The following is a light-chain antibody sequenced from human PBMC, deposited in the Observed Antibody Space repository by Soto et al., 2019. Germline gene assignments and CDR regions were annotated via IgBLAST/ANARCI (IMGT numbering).Light chain of an antibody. Sequence: EIQMTQDNNILSGAIGDRVTITCRASQTISSWLAWYQQKPGKAPKLLIYKASTLKSGVPSRFSGSGSGTEFTLTISSLQPDDFATYYCPHYNSYSEAFGHGTKADIK. CDR3: PHYNSYSEA. CDR2: KAS. V-gene: IGKV1-5*03. CDR1: QTISSW. J-gene: IGKJ1*01.